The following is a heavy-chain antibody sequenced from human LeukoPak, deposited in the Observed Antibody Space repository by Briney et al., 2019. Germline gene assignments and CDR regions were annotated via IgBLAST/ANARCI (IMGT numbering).Heavy chain of an antibody. V-gene: IGHV3-74*01. CDR1: GFTFRSYW. J-gene: IGHJ4*02. Sequence: PGGSLRLSCAASGFTFRSYWMYWVRQAPGKGVVWVSRTNSDGSSTSYADSVKGRFTISRDNARSTLYLQMNSLRAEDTAVYYCVRGLISNNYDSSGRPWGQGTLVTVSS. CDR3: VRGLISNNYDSSGRP. D-gene: IGHD3-22*01. CDR2: TNSDGSST.